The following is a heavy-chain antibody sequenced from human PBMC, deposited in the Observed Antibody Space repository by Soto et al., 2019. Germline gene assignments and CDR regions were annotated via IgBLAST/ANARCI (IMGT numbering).Heavy chain of an antibody. CDR2: ISYDGSNK. J-gene: IGHJ2*01. Sequence: QVQLVESGGGVVQPGRSLRLSCAASGFTFSSYAMHWVRQAPGKGLEWVAVISYDGSNKYYADSVKGRFTISRDNSKNTLYLQMHSLRAEDTAVYYCARDPLWGTAMVLWYFDLWVRGTLVTVSS. V-gene: IGHV3-30-3*01. CDR1: GFTFSSYA. D-gene: IGHD5-18*01. CDR3: ARDPLWGTAMVLWYFDL.